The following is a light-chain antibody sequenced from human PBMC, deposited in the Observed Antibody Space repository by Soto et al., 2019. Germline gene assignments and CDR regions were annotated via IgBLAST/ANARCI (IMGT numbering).Light chain of an antibody. CDR3: QQSYGSPRT. CDR2: AAS. J-gene: IGKJ1*01. CDR1: QRIYTY. V-gene: IGKV1-39*01. Sequence: DIQMTQSPSSLSASVGETVTITCRASQRIYTYLNWYQQKLGKAPNLLIYAASTLQSGVPSRFSGGGSGTDFALTITSLQPEDFATYYCQQSYGSPRTFGQGTTVEIK.